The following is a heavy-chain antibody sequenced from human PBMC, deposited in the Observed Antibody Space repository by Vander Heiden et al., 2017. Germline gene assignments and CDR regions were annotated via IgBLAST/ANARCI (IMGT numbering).Heavy chain of an antibody. V-gene: IGHV3-30-3*01. CDR1: GFTFSSYA. CDR3: ARVLRSSSPTKNWYFDL. CDR2: ISYDGSNK. J-gene: IGHJ2*01. Sequence: QVQLVESGGGVVQPGRSLRLSCAASGFTFSSYAMHWVRQAPGKGLEWVAVISYDGSNKYYADSVKGRFTISRDNSKNTLYLQMNSLRAEDTAVYYCARVLRSSSPTKNWYFDLWGRGTLVTVSS. D-gene: IGHD6-13*01.